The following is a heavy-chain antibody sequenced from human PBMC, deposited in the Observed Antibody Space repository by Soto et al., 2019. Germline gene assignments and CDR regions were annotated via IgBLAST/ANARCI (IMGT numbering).Heavy chain of an antibody. J-gene: IGHJ5*02. CDR1: GGTFSTYA. CDR3: ALGSDYLFDP. V-gene: IGHV1-69*06. Sequence: QIQLVQSGAEVKKPGSSVKVSCKASGGTFSTYAISWVRQAPGQGLEWMGGIIPMSGRTTYAQKFQDRVTIAAHKSTTTAYMERSSLRSEDTAVYYCALGSDYLFDPWGRGTLVTVSS. D-gene: IGHD4-17*01. CDR2: IIPMSGRT.